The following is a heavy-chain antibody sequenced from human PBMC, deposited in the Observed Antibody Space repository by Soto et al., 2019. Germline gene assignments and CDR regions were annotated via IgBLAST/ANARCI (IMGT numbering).Heavy chain of an antibody. V-gene: IGHV4-30-2*01. Sequence: SETLSLTCTVSGGSISSGGYYWSWIRQQPGKGLEWIGYIYHSGSTYYNPSPKSRVTISVDRSKNQFSLKLSSVTAADTAVYYCARVKNYDFWSGYTIDYWGQGTLVTVSS. CDR1: GGSISSGGYY. CDR3: ARVKNYDFWSGYTIDY. CDR2: IYHSGST. J-gene: IGHJ4*02. D-gene: IGHD3-3*01.